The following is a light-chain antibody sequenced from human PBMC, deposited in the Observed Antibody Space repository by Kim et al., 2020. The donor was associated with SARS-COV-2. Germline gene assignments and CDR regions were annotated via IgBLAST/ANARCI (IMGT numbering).Light chain of an antibody. Sequence: IQMTQFPSTLSASVGDRVTITCRASQSISRWLAWYHQRPGRAPSLLIYDSSDLESGVPSRFSGSGSGTEFTLTISSLQPEDFATYYCQQYDSYSYSFGQGTKVDIK. CDR1: QSISRW. CDR2: DSS. CDR3: QQYDSYSYS. V-gene: IGKV1-5*01. J-gene: IGKJ2*03.